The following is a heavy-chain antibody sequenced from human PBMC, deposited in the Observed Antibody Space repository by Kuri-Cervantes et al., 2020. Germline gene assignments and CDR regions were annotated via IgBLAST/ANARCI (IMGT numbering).Heavy chain of an antibody. CDR2: IVVGSGNT. V-gene: IGHV1-58*02. CDR3: AAESTSSSWYVGYYYYGMDV. J-gene: IGHJ6*02. D-gene: IGHD6-13*01. CDR1: GYTFTGYY. Sequence: SVKVSCKASGYTFTGYYMHWVRQARGQRLEWIGWIVVGSGNTNYAQKLQERVTITRDMSTSTAYMELSSLRSEDTAVYYCAAESTSSSWYVGYYYYGMDVWGQGTTVTVSS.